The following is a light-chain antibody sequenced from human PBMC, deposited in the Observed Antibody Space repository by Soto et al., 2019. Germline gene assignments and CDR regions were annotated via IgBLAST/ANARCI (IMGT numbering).Light chain of an antibody. CDR2: GAS. V-gene: IGKV3-15*01. CDR3: QQYSNWPLT. J-gene: IGKJ5*01. Sequence: EIVMTQSPGTLSVSPGERVTLSCRASQHASQTLAWYQQKPGQAPGLLIYGASTRATGTPARFSGSGSGREFTLTISSLQSEDSAVYYCQQYSNWPLTFGQGTRLEIK. CDR1: QHASQT.